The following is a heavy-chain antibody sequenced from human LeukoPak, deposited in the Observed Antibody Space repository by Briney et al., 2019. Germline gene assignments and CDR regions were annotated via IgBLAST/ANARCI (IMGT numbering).Heavy chain of an antibody. CDR1: GFTFSSYW. V-gene: IGHV3-7*03. D-gene: IGHD3-22*01. Sequence: PGGSLRLSCAASGFTFSSYWMNWVRQAPGKGLEWVANIKQDGSEKYYVDSVKGRFTISRDNAKNSLYLQMNSLRAEDTALYYCAKDLYYYDSSASVFDYWGQGTLVTVSS. J-gene: IGHJ4*02. CDR3: AKDLYYYDSSASVFDY. CDR2: IKQDGSEK.